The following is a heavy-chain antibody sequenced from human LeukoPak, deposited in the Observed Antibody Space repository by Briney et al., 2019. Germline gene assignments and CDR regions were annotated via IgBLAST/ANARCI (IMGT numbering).Heavy chain of an antibody. D-gene: IGHD2-15*01. Sequence: ADTLSLTCNVSGDSISSYYWSWIRQPPGKGLDWIGNIYYGGSTNYNPSLESRVTVSVDTSKKQFSLELNSVTAADTAVYYCAISHKWLLLDYWGQGTLVTVSS. CDR1: GDSISSYY. CDR3: AISHKWLLLDY. J-gene: IGHJ4*02. CDR2: IYYGGST. V-gene: IGHV4-59*07.